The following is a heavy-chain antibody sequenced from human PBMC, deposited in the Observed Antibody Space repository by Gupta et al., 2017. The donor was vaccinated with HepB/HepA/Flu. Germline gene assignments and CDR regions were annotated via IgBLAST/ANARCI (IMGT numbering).Heavy chain of an antibody. CDR1: GFTFSSFA. V-gene: IGHV3-23*01. Sequence: EVQLLESGGGLIQPGGSLRLSCAASGFTFSSFALVWVGQAPGKGLGWVSSFSRRGASTYYADSVKGRFTISRDNSKNILYLQVNDLRADDTGVYYCAKDRQTQLGELDYWGQGTLVTVSS. CDR2: FSRRGAST. J-gene: IGHJ4*02. CDR3: AKDRQTQLGELDY. D-gene: IGHD6-13*01.